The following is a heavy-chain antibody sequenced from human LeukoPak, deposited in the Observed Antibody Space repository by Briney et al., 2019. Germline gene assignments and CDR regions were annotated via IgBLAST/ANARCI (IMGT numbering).Heavy chain of an antibody. V-gene: IGHV4-34*01. Sequence: PSETLSLTCAVYGGSFSGYYWSWIRQPPGKGLEWIGEINHSGSTNYNPSLKSRVTISVDTSKNQFSLKLSSVTAADTAVYYCARWPESIAARRDYYCGMDVWGQGTTVTVSS. CDR2: INHSGST. D-gene: IGHD6-6*01. CDR3: ARWPESIAARRDYYCGMDV. J-gene: IGHJ6*02. CDR1: GGSFSGYY.